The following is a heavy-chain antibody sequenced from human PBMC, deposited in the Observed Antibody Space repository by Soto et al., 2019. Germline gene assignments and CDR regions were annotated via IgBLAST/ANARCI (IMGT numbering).Heavy chain of an antibody. V-gene: IGHV1-3*01. CDR2: INAGNGNT. CDR1: GYTFTSYA. D-gene: IGHD5-12*01. CDR3: AGALAVATMIRRTIEWFDP. J-gene: IGHJ5*02. Sequence: QVQLVQSGAEVKKPGASVKVSCKASGYTFTSYAMHWVRQAPGQRLEWMGWINAGNGNTKYSQKFLGRVTITRDTSAITAYMELGRLRSQDAAMYYSAGALAVATMIRRTIEWFDPGGEGSLVTVSS.